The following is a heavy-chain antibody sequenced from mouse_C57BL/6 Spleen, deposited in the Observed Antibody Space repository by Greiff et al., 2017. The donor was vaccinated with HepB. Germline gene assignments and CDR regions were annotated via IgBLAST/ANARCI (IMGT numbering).Heavy chain of an antibody. Sequence: LVESGPELVKPGASVKISCKASGYAFSSSWMNWVKQRPGKGLEWIGRIYPGDGDTNYNGKFKGKATLTADKSSSTAYMQLSSLTSEDSAVYFCARKSSRNWYFDVWGTGTTVTVSS. CDR1: GYAFSSSW. CDR2: IYPGDGDT. D-gene: IGHD1-1*01. CDR3: ARKSSRNWYFDV. V-gene: IGHV1-82*01. J-gene: IGHJ1*03.